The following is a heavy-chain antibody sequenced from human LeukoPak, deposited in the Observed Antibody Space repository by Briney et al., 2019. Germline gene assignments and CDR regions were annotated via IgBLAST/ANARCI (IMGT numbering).Heavy chain of an antibody. Sequence: SETLCFTCTVSGGFFSSTDWTWIRQPPGKGLEWIGYIYYSGSTKYKPSLKSRVTISVDTTKNQFSLKLSSVTAADTAVYYCTRGRCLDAFDIWGQGTMVTVSS. CDR1: GGFFSSTD. V-gene: IGHV4-59*01. J-gene: IGHJ3*02. CDR3: TRGRCLDAFDI. D-gene: IGHD3-3*01. CDR2: IYYSGST.